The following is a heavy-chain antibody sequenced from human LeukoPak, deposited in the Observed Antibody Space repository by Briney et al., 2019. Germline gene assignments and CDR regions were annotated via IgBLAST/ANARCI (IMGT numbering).Heavy chain of an antibody. CDR1: GGSINNYY. D-gene: IGHD2-2*02. Sequence: SETLSLTCTVSGGSINNYYWSWIRQPAGKGLEWIRRIYTSGSTNYSPSLKSRVTMSTDTSKNQFSLNMTSVTAADTAVYYCARGRFYTKDYWGQGTLVTVSS. CDR2: IYTSGST. J-gene: IGHJ4*02. CDR3: ARGRFYTKDY. V-gene: IGHV4-4*07.